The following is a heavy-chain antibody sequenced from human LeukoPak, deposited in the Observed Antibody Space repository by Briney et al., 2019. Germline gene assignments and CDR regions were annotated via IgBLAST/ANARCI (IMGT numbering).Heavy chain of an antibody. D-gene: IGHD2-21*02. CDR1: GGTFSSYA. V-gene: IGHV1-69*04. J-gene: IGHJ4*02. CDR3: AKEEGIRCGGDCPFDE. Sequence: SVKVSCKASGGTFSSYAISWVRQAPVQRLEWMGRIIPILGIANYAQKFQGRVMITADKSTSTAYMELSSLRSEDTAVYYCAKEEGIRCGGDCPFDEWGQGTLVTVSS. CDR2: IIPILGIA.